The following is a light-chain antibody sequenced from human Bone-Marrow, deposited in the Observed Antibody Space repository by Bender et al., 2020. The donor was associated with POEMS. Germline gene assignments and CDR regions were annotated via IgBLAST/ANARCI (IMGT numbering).Light chain of an antibody. V-gene: IGLV2-11*01. Sequence: QSALTQPRSVSGSPGQSVTISCTGTSDSVGNNHFVSWYRQPPGTAPKLMIYDVSNRPSGVPDRFSGSRSGNTASLTVSGLQADDEADYYCCSYGGSLNYVFGTGTKVTVL. CDR1: SDSVGNNHF. CDR2: DVS. CDR3: CSYGGSLNYV. J-gene: IGLJ1*01.